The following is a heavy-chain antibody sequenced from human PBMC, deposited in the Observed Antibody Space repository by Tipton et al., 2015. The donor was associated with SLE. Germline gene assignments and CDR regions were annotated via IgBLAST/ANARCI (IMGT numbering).Heavy chain of an antibody. CDR1: GGSISGYY. V-gene: IGHV4-34*01. J-gene: IGHJ3*02. CDR2: SHQSGTT. D-gene: IGHD2-21*01. Sequence: TLSLTCTVSGGSISGYYWSWIRQPPGKGLEWIGESHQSGTTNYHPSFKSRVTISVDTSKNQFSLRLSSVTAADTAVYYCARPGEAYSWDAFDIWGQGTMVTVSS. CDR3: ARPGEAYSWDAFDI.